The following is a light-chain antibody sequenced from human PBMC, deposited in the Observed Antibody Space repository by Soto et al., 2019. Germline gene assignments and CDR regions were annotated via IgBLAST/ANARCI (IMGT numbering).Light chain of an antibody. CDR1: QSVSSY. CDR2: DAS. CDR3: QQRSNWPRIT. V-gene: IGKV3-11*01. Sequence: EIVLTQSPATLSLSPGERATLSCRASQSVSSYLAWYQQRPGQAPRLLLYDASNRATGIPARFSGSGSGTVVILIISSLQPEDFAVYYCQQRSNWPRITFGPGTKVDIK. J-gene: IGKJ3*01.